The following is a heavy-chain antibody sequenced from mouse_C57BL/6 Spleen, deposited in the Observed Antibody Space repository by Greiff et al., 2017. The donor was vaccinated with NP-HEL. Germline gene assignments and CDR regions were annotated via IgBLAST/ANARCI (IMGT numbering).Heavy chain of an antibody. V-gene: IGHV3-6*01. CDR3: ARGGTTVVASYYFDY. CDR1: GYSITSGYY. CDR2: ISYDGSN. Sequence: EVKVEESGPGLVKPSQSLSLTCSVTGYSITSGYYWNWIRQFPGNKLEWMGYISYDGSNNYNPSLKNRISITRDTSKNQFFLKLNSVTTEDTATYYCARGGTTVVASYYFDYWGQGTTLTVSS. D-gene: IGHD1-1*01. J-gene: IGHJ2*01.